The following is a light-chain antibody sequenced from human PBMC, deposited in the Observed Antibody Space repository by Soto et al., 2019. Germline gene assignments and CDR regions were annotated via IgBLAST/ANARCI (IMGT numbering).Light chain of an antibody. J-gene: IGLJ1*01. CDR1: SRDIGTSNL. CDR3: SSYTSSSTLYV. Sequence: QSALTQPASVSGSPGQSITISCTGTSRDIGTSNLVSWYQQYPGKAPKLMIYDVSNRPSGVSNRFSGSKSGNTASLTIFGLQAEDEADYYCSSYTSSSTLYVFGTGTKVTVL. V-gene: IGLV2-14*02. CDR2: DVS.